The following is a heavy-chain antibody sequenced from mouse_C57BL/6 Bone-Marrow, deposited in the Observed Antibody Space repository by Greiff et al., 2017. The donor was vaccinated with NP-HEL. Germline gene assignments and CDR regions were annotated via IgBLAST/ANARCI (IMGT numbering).Heavy chain of an antibody. CDR1: GYTFTDYN. CDR2: INPNNGGT. D-gene: IGHD4-1*01. J-gene: IGHJ3*01. CDR3: ARGNWDGKWFAY. Sequence: VQLQQSGPELVKPGASVTIPCKASGYTFTDYNMDWVKQSHGKSLEWIGDINPNNGGTIYNQKFKGKATLTVDKSSSTAYMELRSLTSEDTAVNYCARGNWDGKWFAYWGQGTLVTVSA. V-gene: IGHV1-18*01.